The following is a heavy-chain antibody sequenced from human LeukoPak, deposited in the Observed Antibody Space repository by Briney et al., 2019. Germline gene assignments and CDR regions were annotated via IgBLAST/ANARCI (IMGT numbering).Heavy chain of an antibody. CDR3: AAARGTDRNFDY. Sequence: GGSLRLSCAASGFTFSDHYMDWVRQAPGKGLEWVARIRNRVNSHTTEYAASAKGRFTISRDDAENSLYLQMNSLKTEDTAVYYCAAARGTDRNFDYWGQGTLVTVSS. J-gene: IGHJ4*02. CDR1: GFTFSDHY. V-gene: IGHV3-72*01. CDR2: IRNRVNSHTT. D-gene: IGHD1-14*01.